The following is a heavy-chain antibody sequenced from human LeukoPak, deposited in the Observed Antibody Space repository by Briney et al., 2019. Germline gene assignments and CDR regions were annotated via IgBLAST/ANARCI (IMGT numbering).Heavy chain of an antibody. V-gene: IGHV3-23*01. D-gene: IGHD1-26*01. Sequence: GGSLRLSCAASGITFSSYAMNWVRQSPGKGLEWVSGISGSGGSTYYADSVKGRFTISRDNSKNTVYLQMSSLRAEDTALYYCAEDRSAARVGATPTYYFDYWGQGTLVTVSS. CDR3: AEDRSAARVGATPTYYFDY. CDR2: ISGSGGST. CDR1: GITFSSYA. J-gene: IGHJ4*02.